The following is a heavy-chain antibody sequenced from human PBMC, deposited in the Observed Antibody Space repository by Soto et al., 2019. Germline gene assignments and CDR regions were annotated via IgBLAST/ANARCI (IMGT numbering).Heavy chain of an antibody. D-gene: IGHD6-6*01. CDR2: IYYSGST. CDR1: GGSISGYY. Sequence: WETRSLTWTVSGGSISGYYGTWFRQPPGKGLEWIGYIYYSGSTNYNPSLKSRVTISVDTSKNQFSLKLSSVTAADTAVYYCARGRIAARLFNFDYWGQGTLVTVSS. CDR3: ARGRIAARLFNFDY. J-gene: IGHJ4*02. V-gene: IGHV4-59*01.